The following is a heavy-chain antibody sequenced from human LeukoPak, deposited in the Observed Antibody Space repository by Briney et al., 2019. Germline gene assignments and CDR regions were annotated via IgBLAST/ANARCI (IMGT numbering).Heavy chain of an antibody. CDR3: ARDGNRYCSGGSCITDY. V-gene: IGHV1-18*01. CDR2: ISAYNGNT. D-gene: IGHD2-15*01. Sequence: ASVKVSCKASGYTFTSYGISWVRQAPGQGLEWMGWISAYNGNTNYAQKLQGRVTMTTDTSTSTAYMELRSLRSDDTAVYYCARDGNRYCSGGSCITDYWGQGTLVTVS. CDR1: GYTFTSYG. J-gene: IGHJ4*02.